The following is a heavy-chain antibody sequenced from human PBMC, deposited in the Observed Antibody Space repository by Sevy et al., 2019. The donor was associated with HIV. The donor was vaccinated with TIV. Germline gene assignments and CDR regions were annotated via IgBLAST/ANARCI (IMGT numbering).Heavy chain of an antibody. V-gene: IGHV1-8*01. CDR1: GYTFSSHD. J-gene: IGHJ6*02. CDR3: TRESLGNYLTPHYRDYYGLDV. D-gene: IGHD1-7*01. CDR2: MNPNNGNT. Sequence: ASVKVSCKTSGYTFSSHDINWVRQAPGQGLEWMGWMNPNNGNTGYVQKFQDRVTMTRDSSIATAYMELRGLTSDDTAVYYCTRESLGNYLTPHYRDYYGLDVWGQGTAVTVSS.